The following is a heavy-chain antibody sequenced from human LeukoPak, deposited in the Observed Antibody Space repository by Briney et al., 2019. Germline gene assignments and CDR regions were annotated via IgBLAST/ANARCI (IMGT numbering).Heavy chain of an antibody. J-gene: IGHJ3*02. V-gene: IGHV4-59*08. D-gene: IGHD5-24*01. CDR2: IYYSGST. CDR1: GGSISSYY. CDR3: ARAKRWLQLRGAFDI. Sequence: HLGALSLTCTDSGGSISSYYWSWIRQPPGKGLEWIGYIYYSGSTNYNPSLKSRVTISVDTSKNQFSLKLSSVTAADTAVYYCARAKRWLQLRGAFDIWGQGTMVTVSS.